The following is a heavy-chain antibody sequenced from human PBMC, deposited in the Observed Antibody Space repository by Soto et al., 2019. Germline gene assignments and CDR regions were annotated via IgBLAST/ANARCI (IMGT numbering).Heavy chain of an antibody. J-gene: IGHJ6*02. Sequence: EVQLVESGGGLVQPGGSLRLSCAASGFTFSSYAMHWVRQAPGKGLEYVSAISSNGGSTYYANSVKGRFTISRDNSKNTLYLQMGSLRAEDMAVYYCARVTYYYGSGLYGMDVWGQGTTVTVSS. CDR2: ISSNGGST. D-gene: IGHD3-10*01. CDR3: ARVTYYYGSGLYGMDV. CDR1: GFTFSSYA. V-gene: IGHV3-64*01.